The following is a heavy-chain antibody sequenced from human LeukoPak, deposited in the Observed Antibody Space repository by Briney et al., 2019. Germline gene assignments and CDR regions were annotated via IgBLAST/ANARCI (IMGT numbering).Heavy chain of an antibody. CDR1: GGSIRNYY. CDR2: IYYSGTT. J-gene: IGHJ4*02. Sequence: SETLSLTCTVSGGSIRNYYWSWIRQPPGKGREWIGYIYYSGTTNYNPSLKSRVTISIDTSKKQFSLKLSSVTAADTAVYYCARCFGSGCPNGVFDYWGQGTLVTVSS. D-gene: IGHD6-19*01. V-gene: IGHV4-59*01. CDR3: ARCFGSGCPNGVFDY.